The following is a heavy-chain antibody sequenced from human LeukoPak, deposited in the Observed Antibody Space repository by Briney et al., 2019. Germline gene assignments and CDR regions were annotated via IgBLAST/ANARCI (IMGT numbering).Heavy chain of an antibody. CDR2: IYYSGST. CDR1: GGSISSGGYY. V-gene: IGHV4-39*07. CDR3: ARESYDSSGYSN. D-gene: IGHD3-22*01. J-gene: IGHJ4*02. Sequence: SETLSLTCTVSGGSISSGGYYWGWIRQPPGKGLEWIGSIYYSGSTYYNPSLKSRVTISVDTSKNQFSLKLSSVTAADTAVYYCARESYDSSGYSNWGQGTLVTVSS.